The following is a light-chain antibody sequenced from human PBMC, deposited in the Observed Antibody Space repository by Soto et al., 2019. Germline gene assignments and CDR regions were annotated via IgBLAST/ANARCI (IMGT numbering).Light chain of an antibody. J-gene: IGKJ1*01. Sequence: IRMTQSPSSLSASTGDRVSISCRASQSISNYLNWYQQKPGKAPKVLIFAASRLQSGVPSRFSGSGSGTDFTLTITSTQPEDFATYYCQQSYSRTFGQGTKVDIK. V-gene: IGKV1-39*01. CDR1: QSISNY. CDR3: QQSYSRT. CDR2: AAS.